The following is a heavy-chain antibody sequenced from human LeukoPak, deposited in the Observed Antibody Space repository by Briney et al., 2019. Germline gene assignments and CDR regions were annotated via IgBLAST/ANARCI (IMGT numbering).Heavy chain of an antibody. Sequence: SVKVSCKASGGTFSSYAISWVRQAPGQGLEWMGGIIPICGTANYAQKLQGRVTITTDESTSTDYMALSSLRSEDTAVYYCAREMATITRDWGQGTLVTVSS. CDR3: AREMATITRD. J-gene: IGHJ4*02. D-gene: IGHD5-24*01. CDR1: GGTFSSYA. CDR2: IIPICGTA. V-gene: IGHV1-69*05.